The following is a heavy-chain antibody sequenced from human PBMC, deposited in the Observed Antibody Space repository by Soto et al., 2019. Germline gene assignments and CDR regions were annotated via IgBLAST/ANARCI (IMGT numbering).Heavy chain of an antibody. CDR3: ARPPGGYDFWSDDAFDI. J-gene: IGHJ3*02. D-gene: IGHD3-3*01. Sequence: PGESLKISCKGSGYSFTSYWIGWVRQMPGKGLEWMGIIYPGDSDTRYSPSFQGQVTISADKSIGTAYLQWSSLKASDTAMYYCARPPGGYDFWSDDAFDIWGQGTMVTVSS. CDR2: IYPGDSDT. CDR1: GYSFTSYW. V-gene: IGHV5-51*01.